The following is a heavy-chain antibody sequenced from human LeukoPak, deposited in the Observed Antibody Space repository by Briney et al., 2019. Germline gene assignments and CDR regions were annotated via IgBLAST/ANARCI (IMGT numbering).Heavy chain of an antibody. Sequence: GGSLRLSCAASGFTFTRFNMNWVRQAPGKGLELVSSITTSGTYIYYADSVKGRFTISRDNAKNSLYLQMNSLRAEDTAIYYCSGQYSSSSVVDYWGQGTLVTVSS. J-gene: IGHJ4*02. CDR2: ITTSGTYI. CDR1: GFTFTRFN. CDR3: SGQYSSSSVVDY. V-gene: IGHV3-21*06. D-gene: IGHD6-6*01.